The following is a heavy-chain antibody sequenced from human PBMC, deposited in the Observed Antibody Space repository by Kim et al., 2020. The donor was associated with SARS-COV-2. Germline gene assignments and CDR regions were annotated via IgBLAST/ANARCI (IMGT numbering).Heavy chain of an antibody. CDR2: ISYEGSNK. CDR3: AKEKFRTTLYYNGMDV. CDR1: GFTFSSYG. Sequence: GGSLRLSCAASGFTFSSYGMHWVRQAPGKGLEWVAVISYEGSNKYYADSVKGRFTISRDNSKNTLYLQMNSLRAEDTAVYYCAKEKFRTTLYYNGMDVWGQGTTVTVSS. J-gene: IGHJ6*02. D-gene: IGHD1-1*01. V-gene: IGHV3-30*18.